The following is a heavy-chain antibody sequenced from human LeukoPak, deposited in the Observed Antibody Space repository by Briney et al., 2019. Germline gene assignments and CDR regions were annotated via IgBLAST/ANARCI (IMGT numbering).Heavy chain of an antibody. Sequence: GGSLRLSCEASGFTFSDYGVNWVRQAPGKGLGWVSGIIPSGGSTYYADSVKGRFTISRDNSKNTLYLQMNSLRAEDTAVYYCARRAGAYSHPYDYWRQGTLVTVSS. J-gene: IGHJ4*02. CDR1: GFTFSDYG. D-gene: IGHD4/OR15-4a*01. CDR3: ARRAGAYSHPYDY. V-gene: IGHV3-23*01. CDR2: IIPSGGST.